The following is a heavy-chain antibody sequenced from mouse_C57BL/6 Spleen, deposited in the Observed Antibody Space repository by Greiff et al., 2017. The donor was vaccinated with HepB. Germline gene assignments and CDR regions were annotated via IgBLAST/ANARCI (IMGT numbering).Heavy chain of an antibody. Sequence: VQLQQSGPELVKPGASVKIPCKASGYTFTDYNMDWVKQSHGKSLEWIGDINPNNGGTIYNQKFKGKATLTVDKSSSTAYMELRSLTSEDTAVYYCARRGDYYGSSYDWFAYWGQGTLVTVSA. CDR3: ARRGDYYGSSYDWFAY. J-gene: IGHJ3*01. D-gene: IGHD1-1*01. CDR1: GYTFTDYN. V-gene: IGHV1-18*01. CDR2: INPNNGGT.